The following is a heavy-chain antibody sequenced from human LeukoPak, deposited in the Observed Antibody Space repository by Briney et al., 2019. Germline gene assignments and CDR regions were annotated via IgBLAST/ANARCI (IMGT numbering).Heavy chain of an antibody. CDR2: INHSGST. Sequence: SETLSLTCAVYGGSFSGYYWSWIRQPPGKGLEWIGVINHSGSTNYNPSLKSRVTISVDTSQNQFFLMLTSVPAADPAVCYFSRGLDDRKRAVNYLDHWAQRPLVSVSS. J-gene: IGHJ4*02. CDR1: GGSFSGYY. V-gene: IGHV4-34*01. CDR3: SRGLDDRKRAVNYLDH. D-gene: IGHD1-1*01.